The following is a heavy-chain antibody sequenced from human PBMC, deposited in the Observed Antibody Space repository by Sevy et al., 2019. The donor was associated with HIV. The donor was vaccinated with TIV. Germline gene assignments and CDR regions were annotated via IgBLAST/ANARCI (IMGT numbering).Heavy chain of an antibody. Sequence: GGSLRLSCAASGFSFSGAWMRWVRQAPGEGLEWVGRIKNNKEGGTADYAAAVKGRFTISRDDSKNAVYLQLNSLKTEDTAVYYCTTDAGWTPGYALQYWGRGTLVTVSS. CDR3: TTDAGWTPGYALQY. V-gene: IGHV3-15*01. D-gene: IGHD2-8*01. CDR2: IKNNKEGGTA. CDR1: GFSFSGAW. J-gene: IGHJ1*01.